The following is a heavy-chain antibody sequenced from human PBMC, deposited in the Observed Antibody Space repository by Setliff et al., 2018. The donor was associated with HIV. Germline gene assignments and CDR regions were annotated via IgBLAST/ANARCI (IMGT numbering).Heavy chain of an antibody. CDR1: GDSIGTGTHY. J-gene: IGHJ4*02. Sequence: TLSLTCNVSGDSIGTGTHYWAWIRQPPGKGLEWIARIDWDGDKFYNASLKTRLTISKDTFKKQVILTVANVDPADTATYYCARDSGNYAFDYWGLGTLVTVSS. D-gene: IGHD1-26*01. V-gene: IGHV2-70*16. CDR2: IDWDGDK. CDR3: ARDSGNYAFDY.